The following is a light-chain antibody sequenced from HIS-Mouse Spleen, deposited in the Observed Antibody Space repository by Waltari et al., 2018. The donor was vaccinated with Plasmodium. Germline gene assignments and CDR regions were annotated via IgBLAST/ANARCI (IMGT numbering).Light chain of an antibody. CDR3: QQYNNWPRGT. CDR2: GAS. CDR1: QSVSSN. J-gene: IGKJ1*01. Sequence: EIVMTQSPATLSVSPGERATLSCRASQSVSSNLAWYQQKPGQAPRRLSYGASTRATGIPARFSGSGSGTEFTLTISSMQSEDFAVYYCQQYNNWPRGTFGQGTKVEIK. V-gene: IGKV3-15*01.